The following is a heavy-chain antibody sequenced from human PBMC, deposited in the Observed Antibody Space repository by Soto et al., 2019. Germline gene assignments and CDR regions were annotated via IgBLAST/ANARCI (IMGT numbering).Heavy chain of an antibody. CDR3: AKARHSTSWYGLEADF. CDR2: ISYGGDNK. V-gene: IGHV3-30*09. J-gene: IGHJ4*02. CDR1: GFIFSDYA. D-gene: IGHD6-13*01. Sequence: QPVGSLRLSCAASGFIFSDYAMHWVRQAPGKGLEWVAVISYGGDNKYYADSVRGRFAISRDNLKNTLDLQMNSLNPEDTAVYHCAKARHSTSWYGLEADFWGQGTLVTVSS.